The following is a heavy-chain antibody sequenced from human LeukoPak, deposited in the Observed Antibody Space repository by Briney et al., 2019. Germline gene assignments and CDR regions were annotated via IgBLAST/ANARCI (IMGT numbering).Heavy chain of an antibody. V-gene: IGHV3-23*01. CDR3: AKEAVAAAGPFDY. J-gene: IGHJ4*02. CDR2: ISGSGGSI. CDR1: GFTFSSYA. Sequence: PGGSLRLSCAASGFTFSSYAMSWVRQAPGKGLAWISSISGSGGSIYYADSVKGRFTISRDNSKSTLYLQMNSLRAEDTAIYYCAKEAVAAAGPFDYWGQGTLVTVSS. D-gene: IGHD6-13*01.